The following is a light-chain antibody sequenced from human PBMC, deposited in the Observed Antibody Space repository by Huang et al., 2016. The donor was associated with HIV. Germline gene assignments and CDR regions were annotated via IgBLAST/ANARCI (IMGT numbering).Light chain of an antibody. CDR2: KVS. CDR1: HSLLQSDGKTH. J-gene: IGKJ4*01. V-gene: IGKV2-30*02. CDR3: RQSAVCTLT. Sequence: DVVMTQSPLSLPVTLGQPASISCRSSHSLLQSDGKTHLSWFHQRPGQSPRLLIYKVSNRDAGVPYRFSGSGSGTDITLKISRLEAEDVGVYNCRQSAVCTLTVGGGTKLEIK.